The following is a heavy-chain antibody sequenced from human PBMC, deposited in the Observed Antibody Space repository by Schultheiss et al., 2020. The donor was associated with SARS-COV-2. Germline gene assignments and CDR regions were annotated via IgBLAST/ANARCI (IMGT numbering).Heavy chain of an antibody. CDR1: GFTFSNAE. V-gene: IGHV3-30*04. J-gene: IGHJ4*02. Sequence: GGSLRLSCAASGFTFSNAEMSWVRQAPGKGLEWVAAISNGGSNKYSADSVKGRFTISRDNSKNTLYLQMNSLRAEDTAVYYCKASADIVLVVCAIVYFDYWGQGTMVTVSS. CDR2: ISNGGSNK. D-gene: IGHD2-8*01. CDR3: KASADIVLVVCAIVYFDY.